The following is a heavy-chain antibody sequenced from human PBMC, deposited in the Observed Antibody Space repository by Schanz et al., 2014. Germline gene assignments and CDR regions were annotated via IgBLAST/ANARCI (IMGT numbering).Heavy chain of an antibody. CDR2: ITGSGSKT. CDR1: GFFFRTFA. V-gene: IGHV3-23*01. D-gene: IGHD2-15*01. CDR3: MAMGRDAAHYFDH. J-gene: IGHJ4*02. Sequence: EVQLLESGGTVVQPGGSLRVSCAASGFFFRTFAMYWVRQAPGKGLEWVSAITGSGSKTYYADSVKGRFTIARDNSKNTHFLQMDSLRVEDTAVYYCMAMGRDAAHYFDHWGQGTLVAVSS.